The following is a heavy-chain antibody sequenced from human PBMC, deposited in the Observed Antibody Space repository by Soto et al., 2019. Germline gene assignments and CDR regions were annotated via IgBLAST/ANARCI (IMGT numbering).Heavy chain of an antibody. CDR1: GYIFLNYY. CDR2: FNPMSGST. D-gene: IGHD6-13*01. Sequence: QVQLVQSGAEVKKPGASVKISCKTSGYIFLNYYIHLVRQAPGQGLEWVALFNPMSGSTNYAQKVQGRVTVTSDTSTSTVYMELSSLRSEDTAVYYCARDMAAADYWGQGTLVTVSA. V-gene: IGHV1-46*04. CDR3: ARDMAAADY. J-gene: IGHJ4*02.